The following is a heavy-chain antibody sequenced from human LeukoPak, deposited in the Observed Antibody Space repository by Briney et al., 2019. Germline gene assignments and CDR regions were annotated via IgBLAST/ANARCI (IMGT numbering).Heavy chain of an antibody. Sequence: SGTLSLTCAVYGGSFSGYYWIWIRQPPGKGLGWIGEINHSGSTNYIPSLTSRVTISVDTSKNQFSLRLNSVTAADTAMYYCATESGRINNWGQGTLVTVSS. CDR2: INHSGST. D-gene: IGHD1-26*01. J-gene: IGHJ4*02. V-gene: IGHV4-34*01. CDR1: GGSFSGYY. CDR3: ATESGRINN.